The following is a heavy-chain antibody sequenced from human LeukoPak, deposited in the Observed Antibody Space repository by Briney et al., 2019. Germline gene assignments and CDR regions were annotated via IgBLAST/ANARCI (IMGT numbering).Heavy chain of an antibody. D-gene: IGHD3-16*02. CDR1: GYTFTGYY. CDR2: INPNSGGT. V-gene: IGHV1-2*04. CDR3: ARNRFGGVIDYGMDV. Sequence: ASVTVSCKASGYTFTGYYMHWVRQAPGQGLEWMGWINPNSGGTNYAQKFQGWVTMTRDTSISTAYMELSRLRSDDTAVYYCARNRFGGVIDYGMDVWGEGTTVTVSS. J-gene: IGHJ6*04.